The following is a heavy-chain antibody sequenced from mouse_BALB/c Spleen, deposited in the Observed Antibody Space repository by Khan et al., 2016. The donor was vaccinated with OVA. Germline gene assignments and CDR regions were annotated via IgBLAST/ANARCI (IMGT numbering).Heavy chain of an antibody. V-gene: IGHV1S41*01. CDR1: GYTFTSYW. J-gene: IGHJ4*01. Sequence: DLVKPGASVKLSCKASGYTFTSYWIHWIKQRPGQGLEWLGLIAPGSGSCYYNEMFKGKATLTVDTSSSTASIQLSSLSSEDSAVYSCARANYYGSSLYALDYWGQGTSVTVSA. CDR2: IAPGSGSC. D-gene: IGHD1-1*01. CDR3: ARANYYGSSLYALDY.